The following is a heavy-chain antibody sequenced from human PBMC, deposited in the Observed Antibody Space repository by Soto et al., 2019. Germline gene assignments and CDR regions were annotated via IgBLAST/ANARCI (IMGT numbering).Heavy chain of an antibody. CDR1: GGSISSGGYS. D-gene: IGHD3-16*01. V-gene: IGHV4-30-2*01. Sequence: PSETLSLTCAGSGGSISSGGYSWSWIRQPPGKGLEWIGYIYHSGSTYYNPSLKSRVTISVDTSKNQFSLKLSSVTAADTAVYYCASSLGSRYYHYGMYVWGQGTTVTVSS. J-gene: IGHJ6*02. CDR3: ASSLGSRYYHYGMYV. CDR2: IYHSGST.